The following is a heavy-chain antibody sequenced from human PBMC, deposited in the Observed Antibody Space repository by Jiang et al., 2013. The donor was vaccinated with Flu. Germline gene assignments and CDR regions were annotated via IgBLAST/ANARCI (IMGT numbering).Heavy chain of an antibody. CDR2: ISSNGGST. D-gene: IGHD5-12*01. CDR3: VKDGYQLGFDY. J-gene: IGHJ4*02. Sequence: VSAISSNGGSTYYADSVKGRFTISRDNSKNTLYLQMSSLRAEDTAVYYCVKDGYQLGFDYWGQGTLVTVSS. V-gene: IGHV3-64D*06.